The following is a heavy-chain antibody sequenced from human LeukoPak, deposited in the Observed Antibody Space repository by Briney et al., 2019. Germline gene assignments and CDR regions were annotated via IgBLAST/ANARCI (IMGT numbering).Heavy chain of an antibody. D-gene: IGHD5-12*01. CDR2: IYYSGST. J-gene: IGHJ6*02. Sequence: SETLSLTCTVSGGSISNYYWSWIRQPPGKGLEWIGYIYYSGSTNYNPSLKSRVTISVDTSKNQFSLKLSSVTAADTAVYYCARRGYSGYVGMDVWGQGTTVTVSS. CDR3: ARRGYSGYVGMDV. V-gene: IGHV4-59*01. CDR1: GGSISNYY.